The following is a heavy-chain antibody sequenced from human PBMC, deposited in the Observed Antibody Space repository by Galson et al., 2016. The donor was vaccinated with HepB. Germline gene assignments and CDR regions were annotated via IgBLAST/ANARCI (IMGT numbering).Heavy chain of an antibody. CDR2: ITRSSSLI. Sequence: SLRLSCAASGFTFNTYSMNWVRQAPGKGPEWISYITRSSSLIFYADSVKGRFTISRDNARNSLYLQMNILSDEDTAVYYCARVVYGSGSYYRFYDYWGQGTLVTVSS. CDR1: GFTFNTYS. J-gene: IGHJ4*02. CDR3: ARVVYGSGSYYRFYDY. D-gene: IGHD3-10*01. V-gene: IGHV3-48*02.